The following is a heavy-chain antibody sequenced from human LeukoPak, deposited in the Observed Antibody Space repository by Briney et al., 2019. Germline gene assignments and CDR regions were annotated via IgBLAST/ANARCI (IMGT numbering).Heavy chain of an antibody. J-gene: IGHJ4*02. CDR2: ISGSGGST. CDR3: AKGDSSGYYSYSDY. V-gene: IGHV3-23*01. Sequence: GGSLRLSCAASGFTFSSYAMSWVRQAPGKGLEWVSAISGSGGSTYYADSVKGRFTISRDNSKNTLYLQMNSLRAEDTAVYYCAKGDSSGYYSYSDYWGQGTLVTVSS. D-gene: IGHD3-22*01. CDR1: GFTFSSYA.